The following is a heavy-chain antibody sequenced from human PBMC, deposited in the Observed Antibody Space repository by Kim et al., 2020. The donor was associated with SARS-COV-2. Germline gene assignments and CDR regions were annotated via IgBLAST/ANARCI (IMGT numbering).Heavy chain of an antibody. J-gene: IGHJ5*02. CDR2: MNPNSGNT. V-gene: IGHV1-8*01. CDR3: ARALHDSSGQYNWFGL. CDR1: GYTFTSYD. Sequence: ASVKVSCKASGYTFTSYDINWVRQATGQGLEWMGWMNPNSGNTGYAQKFQGRVTMTRNTSISTAYMELSSLRSEDTAVYYCARALHDSSGQYNWFGLWGQAALVTVSS. D-gene: IGHD3-22*01.